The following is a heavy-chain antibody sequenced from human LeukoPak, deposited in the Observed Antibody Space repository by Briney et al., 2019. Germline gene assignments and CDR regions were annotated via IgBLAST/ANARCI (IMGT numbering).Heavy chain of an antibody. D-gene: IGHD2/OR15-2a*01. CDR1: GGSISSYY. J-gene: IGHJ2*01. CDR3: AIFPTEIGKIDL. Sequence: PSETLSLTCTVPGGSISSYYWSWIRQPPGKGLEWIGYIYTSGSTNYNPSLKSRVTISVDTSKNQFSLKLSSVTAADTAVYYCAIFPTEIGKIDLWGRGTLVTVSS. CDR2: IYTSGST. V-gene: IGHV4-4*09.